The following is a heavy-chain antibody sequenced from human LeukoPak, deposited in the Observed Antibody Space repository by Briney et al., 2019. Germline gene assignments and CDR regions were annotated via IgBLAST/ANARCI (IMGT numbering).Heavy chain of an antibody. V-gene: IGHV3-23*01. J-gene: IGHJ4*02. CDR1: GFTFEKYV. CDR3: AKDLGWELPAEAY. D-gene: IGHD1-26*01. Sequence: PGGSLRLSCVASGFTFEKYVMNWVRQAPGKGLEWLATIYGSGVSISYADSVKGRFTISRDNSINTLYLQMNSLRAEDTAMYFCAKDLGWELPAEAYWGQGILVTVSS. CDR2: IYGSGVSI.